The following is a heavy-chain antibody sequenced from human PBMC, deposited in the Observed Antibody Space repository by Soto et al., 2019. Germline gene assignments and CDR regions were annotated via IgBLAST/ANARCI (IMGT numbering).Heavy chain of an antibody. Sequence: GESLKISCKGSGYSFTSYWIGWVRQMPGKGLEWKGIIYPGDSDTRYSPSFQGQVTISADKSISTAYLQWSSLKASDTAMYYCARHRAMAYYYYYGMDVWGQGTTVTVSS. CDR3: ARHRAMAYYYYYGMDV. CDR1: GYSFTSYW. J-gene: IGHJ6*02. D-gene: IGHD5-18*01. CDR2: IYPGDSDT. V-gene: IGHV5-51*01.